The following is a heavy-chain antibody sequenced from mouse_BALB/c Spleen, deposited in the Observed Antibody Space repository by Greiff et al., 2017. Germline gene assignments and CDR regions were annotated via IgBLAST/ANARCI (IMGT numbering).Heavy chain of an antibody. CDR2: ISSGGSYT. CDR3: ARAYYYGSSLYWYFDV. V-gene: IGHV5-9-4*01. Sequence: EVMLVESGGGLVKPGGSLKLSCAASGFTFSSYAMSWVRQSPEKRLEWVAEISSGGSYTYYPDTVTGRFTISRDNAKNTLYLEMSSLRSEDTAMYYCARAYYYGSSLYWYFDVWGAGTTVTVSS. CDR1: GFTFSSYA. D-gene: IGHD1-1*01. J-gene: IGHJ1*01.